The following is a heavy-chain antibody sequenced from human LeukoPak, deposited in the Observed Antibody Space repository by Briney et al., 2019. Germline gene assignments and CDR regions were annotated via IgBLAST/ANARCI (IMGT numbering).Heavy chain of an antibody. CDR3: ARGGSTTEVSFDY. J-gene: IGHJ4*02. V-gene: IGHV4-30-2*01. CDR1: GGSLSSSGYS. Sequence: SETLSLTCTVSGGSLSSSGYSWTWIRQPPGKGLEWIGYIYHSGSTFYNPSLKSRVTISIDRSKNQFSLKLTSVTAADTAVYYCARGGSTTEVSFDYWGQGTLVTVS. D-gene: IGHD4-23*01. CDR2: IYHSGST.